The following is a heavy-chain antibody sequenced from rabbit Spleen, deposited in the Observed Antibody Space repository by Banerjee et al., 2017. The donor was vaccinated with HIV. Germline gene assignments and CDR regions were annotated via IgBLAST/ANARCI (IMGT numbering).Heavy chain of an antibody. Sequence: EESGGGLVKPGASLTLTCKASGFDFSSYGVSWVRQAPGKGLEWIGYIDPIFGSTYYASWVNGRFSISRENTQNTVSLQVNSLTAADTATYFCTRDGAGGSYFALWGQGTLVTVS. J-gene: IGHJ3*01. D-gene: IGHD8-1*01. CDR3: TRDGAGGSYFAL. CDR1: GFDFSSYG. CDR2: IDPIFGST. V-gene: IGHV1S47*01.